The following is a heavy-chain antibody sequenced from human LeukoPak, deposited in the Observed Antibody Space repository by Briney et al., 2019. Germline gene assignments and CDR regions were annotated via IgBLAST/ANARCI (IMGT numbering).Heavy chain of an antibody. J-gene: IGHJ5*02. CDR3: ARARTYYYGSGSYYPFDP. Sequence: GGSLRLSCAASGFTFSSYSMNWVRQAPGKGLEWVSSISSSGSYIYSADSVKGRFTISRDNAKNSLYLQMNSLRAEDTAVYYCARARTYYYGSGSYYPFDPWGQGTLVTVSS. V-gene: IGHV3-21*01. CDR2: ISSSGSYI. CDR1: GFTFSSYS. D-gene: IGHD3-10*01.